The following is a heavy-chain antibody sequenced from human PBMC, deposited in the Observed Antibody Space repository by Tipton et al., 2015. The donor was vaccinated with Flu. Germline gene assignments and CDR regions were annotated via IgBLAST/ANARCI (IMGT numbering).Heavy chain of an antibody. J-gene: IGHJ4*02. CDR2: IYTSGNT. Sequence: GLVKPSETLSLTCTVSGGSLSSYYWSWIRQPAGKGLEWIGRIYTSGNTNYNPSLKSRLTMSVDASKKQFSLKLRSVTAADTAVYYCARGSGSGTFVIFDFWGQGTLVTVSS. CDR1: GGSLSSYY. CDR3: ARGSGSGTFVIFDF. V-gene: IGHV4-4*07. D-gene: IGHD3-10*01.